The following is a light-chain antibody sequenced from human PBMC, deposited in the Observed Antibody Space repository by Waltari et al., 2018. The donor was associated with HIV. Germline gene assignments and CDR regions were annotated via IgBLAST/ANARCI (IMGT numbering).Light chain of an antibody. CDR2: EVS. CDR3: CSYAGSSTYV. CDR1: SRDVGSYNL. V-gene: IGLV2-23*02. Sequence: QSALTQPASVSGSPGQSTTIPCTGTSRDVGSYNLVPWYQQHPGKAPKLMIYEVSKRPSGVSNRFSGSKSGNTASLTISGLQAEDEADYYCCSYAGSSTYVFGTGTKVTVL. J-gene: IGLJ1*01.